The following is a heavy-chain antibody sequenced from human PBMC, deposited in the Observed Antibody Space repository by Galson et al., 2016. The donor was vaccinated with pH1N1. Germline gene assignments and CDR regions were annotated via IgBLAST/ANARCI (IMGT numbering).Heavy chain of an antibody. Sequence: SLRLSCAASGFTFSSYAMSWVRQAPGKGLEWVSDISDTGDSAYSADSVKGRFSNSRDSSKNTLYLQMNSLRGEDTAVYYCAKREKKGGTTSCYPYWGQGTLVTVSS. D-gene: IGHD2-2*01. CDR1: GFTFSSYA. J-gene: IGHJ4*02. V-gene: IGHV3-23*01. CDR3: AKREKKGGTTSCYPY. CDR2: ISDTGDSA.